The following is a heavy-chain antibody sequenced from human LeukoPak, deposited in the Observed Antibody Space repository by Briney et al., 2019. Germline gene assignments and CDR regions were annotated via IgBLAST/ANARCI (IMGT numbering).Heavy chain of an antibody. V-gene: IGHV3-23*01. CDR3: AKSGGGGVTMYYMDV. Sequence: GGTLRLSCVASGFRFSSNGMSWVRQAPGKGLDWVSVMSGTGDIIYYADSVKGRFTISRDNSKNTLYLQMNSLRAEDTAVYYCAKSGGGGVTMYYMDVWGKGTTVTVSS. CDR1: GFRFSSNG. J-gene: IGHJ6*03. D-gene: IGHD2-8*02. CDR2: MSGTGDII.